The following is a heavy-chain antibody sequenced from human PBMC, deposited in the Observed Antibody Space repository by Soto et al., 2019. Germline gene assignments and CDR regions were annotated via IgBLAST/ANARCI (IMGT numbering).Heavy chain of an antibody. CDR2: INQDGSEK. CDR1: GFTFSSYW. V-gene: IGHV3-7*01. CDR3: SPSLDY. Sequence: EVQLVESGGGLVQPGGSLRLSCAASGFTFSSYWMDWVRQAPGKGLEWVANINQDGSEKHYVDSVKGRFTISRDNAKTSLYLQMSSLTAEDSALYYCSPSLDYWGQGTLVTVSS. J-gene: IGHJ4*02.